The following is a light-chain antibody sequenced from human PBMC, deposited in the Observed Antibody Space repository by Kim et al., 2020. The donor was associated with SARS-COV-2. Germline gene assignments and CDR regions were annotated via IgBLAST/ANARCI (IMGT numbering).Light chain of an antibody. CDR2: GAS. Sequence: ASVGDSVTITCRASQGIGKSLAWFQQRPGKAPKSLIYGASTLQSVVPSKFSGSGFGTDFTLTIRSLQPEDFATYYCQHYDTYPLTFGGGTKVDIK. V-gene: IGKV1-16*02. CDR1: QGIGKS. CDR3: QHYDTYPLT. J-gene: IGKJ4*01.